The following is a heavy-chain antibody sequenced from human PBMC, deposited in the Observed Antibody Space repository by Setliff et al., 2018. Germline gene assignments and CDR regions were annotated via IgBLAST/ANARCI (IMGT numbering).Heavy chain of an antibody. Sequence: PGGSLRLSCVASGFTFSGSAMHWVRQGSGKGLEWVGRIRSRPDNYATLYAASVKGRFTISRDDSKNTAYLQMNSLKTEDTAVYYCTRQASPHPDSSGYYYDLKFYYYMDVWGKGTTVTVSS. D-gene: IGHD3-22*01. J-gene: IGHJ6*03. CDR3: TRQASPHPDSSGYYYDLKFYYYMDV. V-gene: IGHV3-73*01. CDR2: IRSRPDNYAT. CDR1: GFTFSGSA.